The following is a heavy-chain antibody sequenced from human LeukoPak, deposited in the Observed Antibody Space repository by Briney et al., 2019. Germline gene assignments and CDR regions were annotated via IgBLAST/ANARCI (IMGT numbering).Heavy chain of an antibody. V-gene: IGHV4-59*08. D-gene: IGHD2-2*01. CDR1: GGSISSYY. J-gene: IGHJ4*02. Sequence: SETLSLTCTVSGGSISSYYRSWIRQPPGKGLEWIGYIYYSGSTNYNPSLKSRVTISVDTSKNQFSLKLSSVTAADTAVYYCARLQPYDCSSTSCLSYYFDYWGQGTLVTVSS. CDR2: IYYSGST. CDR3: ARLQPYDCSSTSCLSYYFDY.